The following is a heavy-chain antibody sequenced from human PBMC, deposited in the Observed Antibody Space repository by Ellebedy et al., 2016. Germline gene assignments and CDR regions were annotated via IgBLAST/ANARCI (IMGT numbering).Heavy chain of an antibody. CDR1: GGSISSSNW. Sequence: SETLSLTCAVSGGSISSSNWWSWVRPPPGKGLEWIGEIYHSGSTNYNPSLKSRVTISVDKSKNQFSLKLSSVTAADTAVYYCASLNYVWGSYRTSFDYWGQGTLVTVSS. J-gene: IGHJ4*02. CDR2: IYHSGST. CDR3: ASLNYVWGSYRTSFDY. D-gene: IGHD3-16*02. V-gene: IGHV4-4*02.